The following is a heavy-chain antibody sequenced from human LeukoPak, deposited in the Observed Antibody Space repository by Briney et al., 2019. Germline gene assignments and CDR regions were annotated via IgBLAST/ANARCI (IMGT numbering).Heavy chain of an antibody. J-gene: IGHJ4*02. CDR3: AKGVVATGSQFDY. D-gene: IGHD5-12*01. CDR1: GFTFSSYA. V-gene: IGHV3-23*01. CDR2: ISGSGGST. Sequence: GGSLRLSCAASGFTFSSYAMSWVRQAPGKGLEWVSAISGSGGSTYYADSVEGRFTISRDNSKNTLYLQMNSLRAEDTAVYYCAKGVVATGSQFDYWGQGTLVTVSS.